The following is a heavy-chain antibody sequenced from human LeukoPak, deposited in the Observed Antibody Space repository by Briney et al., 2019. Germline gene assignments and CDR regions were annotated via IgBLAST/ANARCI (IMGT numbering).Heavy chain of an antibody. CDR2: VSGTGEFT. Sequence: GGSLRLSCAASGFTFTSYAMSWVRQAPGKGLEWVSGVSGTGEFTYYVDSVKGRFTISRDNSKNTLYLQMNSLRAEDTAVYYCARASVGAYDYWGQGTLVTVSS. J-gene: IGHJ4*02. CDR3: ARASVGAYDY. CDR1: GFTFTSYA. D-gene: IGHD1-26*01. V-gene: IGHV3-23*01.